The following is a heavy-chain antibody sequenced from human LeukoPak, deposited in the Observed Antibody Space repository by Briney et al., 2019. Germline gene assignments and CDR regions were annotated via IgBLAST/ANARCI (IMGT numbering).Heavy chain of an antibody. D-gene: IGHD1-26*01. V-gene: IGHV3-23*01. CDR2: ISGGGDTT. Sequence: GGSLRLSCAASGFTFSTYAMSWVRQSPGKGLEWVSTISGGGDTTYYADSVKGRLTISRDNSKNTLYLQMNSLRAEDTAVYYCARDIHAGASSPGVYWGQGTLVTVSS. CDR1: GFTFSTYA. CDR3: ARDIHAGASSPGVY. J-gene: IGHJ4*02.